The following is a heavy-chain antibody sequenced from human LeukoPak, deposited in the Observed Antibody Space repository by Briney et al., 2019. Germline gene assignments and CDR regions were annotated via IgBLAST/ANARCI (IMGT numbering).Heavy chain of an antibody. Sequence: GESPKISCKGSGYSFTSYWISWVRQMPGKGLEWMGIIYPGDSDTRYSPSFQGQVTISADKSISTAYLQWSSLKASDTAMYYCAGMYYYDSSGYPRGYNWFDPWGQGTLVTVSS. CDR3: AGMYYYDSSGYPRGYNWFDP. D-gene: IGHD3-22*01. J-gene: IGHJ5*02. CDR1: GYSFTSYW. CDR2: IYPGDSDT. V-gene: IGHV5-51*01.